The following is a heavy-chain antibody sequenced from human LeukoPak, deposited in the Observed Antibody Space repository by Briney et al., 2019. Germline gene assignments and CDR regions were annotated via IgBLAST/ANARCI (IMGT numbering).Heavy chain of an antibody. V-gene: IGHV1-2*02. D-gene: IGHD6-19*01. CDR3: ARGYSSGWYYFQD. CDR1: GYTFTGYQ. CDR2: INPNSGGT. J-gene: IGHJ1*01. Sequence: ASVKVSCKASGYTFTGYQMHWVRQAPGQGLEWMGWINPNSGGTNYAQKFQGRVTMTRDTSISTAYMELSGLRFDDTAVYYCARGYSSGWYYFQDWGQGTLVTVSS.